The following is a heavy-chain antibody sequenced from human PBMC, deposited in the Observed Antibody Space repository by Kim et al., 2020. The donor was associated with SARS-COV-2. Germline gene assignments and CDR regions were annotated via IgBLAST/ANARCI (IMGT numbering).Heavy chain of an antibody. CDR2: ISSSGSTI. CDR3: ARRRGAYDYVWGSYRLLSGHFDY. D-gene: IGHD3-16*02. V-gene: IGHV3-48*03. CDR1: GFTFSRYE. Sequence: GGSLRLSCAASGFTFSRYEMNWVRQAPGKGLEWVSYISSSGSTIYYADSVKGRFTISRDNAKNSLYLQMNSLRAEDTAVYYCARRRGAYDYVWGSYRLLSGHFDYWGQGTLVTVSS. J-gene: IGHJ4*02.